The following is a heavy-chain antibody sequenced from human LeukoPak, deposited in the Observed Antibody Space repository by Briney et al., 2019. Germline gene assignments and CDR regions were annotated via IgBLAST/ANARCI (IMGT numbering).Heavy chain of an antibody. CDR1: GFTFSNYW. J-gene: IGHJ4*02. V-gene: IGHV3-48*02. Sequence: GGSLRLSCAASGFTFSNYWMNWVRQAPGKGLEWISYISSGSTTIHSADSVKGRFTISRDNAKNSLFLQMNSLRDEDTAVYYCVRDFKYAFDYWGQGTLVTVSS. CDR3: VRDFKYAFDY. D-gene: IGHD2-8*01. CDR2: ISSGSTTI.